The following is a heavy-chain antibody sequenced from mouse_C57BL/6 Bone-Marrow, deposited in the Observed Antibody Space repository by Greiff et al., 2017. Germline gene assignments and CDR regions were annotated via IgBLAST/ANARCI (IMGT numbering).Heavy chain of an antibody. J-gene: IGHJ2*01. D-gene: IGHD2-1*01. CDR3: AKNRAYGNFYFDY. CDR1: GFSLTSYG. Sequence: QVQLQQSGPGLVQPSQSLSITCTVSGFSLTSYGVHWVRQSPGKGLEWLGVIWRGGSTDYNAAFMSRLSITKDNSTSQVFFKMNSLQADDTAIYYCAKNRAYGNFYFDYWGQGTTLTVSS. CDR2: IWRGGST. V-gene: IGHV2-5*01.